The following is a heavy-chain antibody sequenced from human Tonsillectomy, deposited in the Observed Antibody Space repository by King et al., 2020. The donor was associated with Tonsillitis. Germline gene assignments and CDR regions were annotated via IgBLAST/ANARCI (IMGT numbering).Heavy chain of an antibody. V-gene: IGHV3-48*01. D-gene: IGHD2-21*01. CDR3: TRDPHALAY. Sequence: VQLVESGGTLVQPGGSLRLSCAASGFTFSSYSMNWVRQAPGKGLEWVSYITSSSNTIYYADSVKGRFTISRDNAHNSLSLQMNSLRVDDTAVYYCTRDPHALAYWGQGTLVTVSS. CDR1: GFTFSSYS. CDR2: ITSSSNTI. J-gene: IGHJ4*02.